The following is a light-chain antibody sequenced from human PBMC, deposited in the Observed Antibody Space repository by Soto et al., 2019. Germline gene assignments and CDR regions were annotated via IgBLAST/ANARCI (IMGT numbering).Light chain of an antibody. J-gene: IGLJ2*01. CDR1: SSNIGAGYD. V-gene: IGLV1-40*01. CDR3: QSYDSSLSGYVV. CDR2: GNS. Sequence: QYVLTQPPSVSGAPGQRVTISCTGSSSNIGAGYDVHWYQQLPGTAPKLLIYGNSNRPSGVPDRFSGSKSGTSASLAITGLQAEDEADHYCQSYDSSLSGYVVFGGGTKLTVL.